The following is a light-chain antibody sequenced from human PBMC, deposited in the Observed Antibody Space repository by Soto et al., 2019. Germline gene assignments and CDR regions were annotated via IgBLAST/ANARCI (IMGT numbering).Light chain of an antibody. Sequence: SVLTQPRSVSGSPGQSVTISCTGTSSDVGAYIYVSWYQQDPGKAPKLMIYDVSKRPSGVPDRFSGSKSGNTASLTISGLQAEDEADYFCCSYAGSSLIFGGGTKVTVL. J-gene: IGLJ2*01. CDR2: DVS. CDR3: CSYAGSSLI. V-gene: IGLV2-11*01. CDR1: SSDVGAYIY.